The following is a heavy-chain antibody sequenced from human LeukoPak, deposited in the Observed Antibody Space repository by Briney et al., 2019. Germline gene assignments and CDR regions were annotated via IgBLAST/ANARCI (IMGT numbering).Heavy chain of an antibody. CDR1: GYTFTGYY. CDR3: ARGPAVYDVGATSFNYMDV. V-gene: IGHV1-2*02. D-gene: IGHD1-26*01. CDR2: INPNSGGT. J-gene: IGHJ6*03. Sequence: ASVKVSCKASGYTFTGYYMHWVRQAPGQGLEWMGWINPNSGGTNYAQKFQGRVTMTRDTSISTAYMELSRLRSEDTAVYYCARGPAVYDVGATSFNYMDVWGKGTTVTISS.